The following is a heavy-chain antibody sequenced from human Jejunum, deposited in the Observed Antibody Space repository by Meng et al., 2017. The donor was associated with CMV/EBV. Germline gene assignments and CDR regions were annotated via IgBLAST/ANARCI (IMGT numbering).Heavy chain of an antibody. CDR2: ASYDGSDT. J-gene: IGHJ4*02. CDR3: VRGGSTYYDY. D-gene: IGHD3-10*01. V-gene: IGHV3-30-3*01. Sequence: CAASGFVFANYFMHWVRQAPGKGLECVAFASYDGSDTYYADSVKGRFTISRDNAKNTLYLQMNSLRAEDTAVYYCVRGGSTYYDYWGQGSLVTVSS. CDR1: GFVFANYF.